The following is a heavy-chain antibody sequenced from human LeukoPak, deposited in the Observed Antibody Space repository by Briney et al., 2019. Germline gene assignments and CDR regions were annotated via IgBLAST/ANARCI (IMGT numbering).Heavy chain of an antibody. CDR2: IYYSGST. J-gene: IGHJ4*02. CDR1: GGSISSYY. D-gene: IGHD1-26*01. Sequence: KTSETLSLTCTVSGGSISSYYWSWIRQPPGKGLEWIGYIYYSGSTDYNPSLKSRVTISVDTSKNQFSLKLSSVTAADTAVYYCARHGGLLRSPLFDYWGQGTLVTVSS. CDR3: ARHGGLLRSPLFDY. V-gene: IGHV4-59*08.